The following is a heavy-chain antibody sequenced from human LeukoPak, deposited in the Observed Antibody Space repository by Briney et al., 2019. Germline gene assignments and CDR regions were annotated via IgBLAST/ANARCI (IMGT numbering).Heavy chain of an antibody. CDR1: GFTFSNAW. CDR2: IKSKTDGGTT. Sequence: GSLRLSCAASGFTFSNAWMSWVRQAPGKGLEWVGPIKSKTDGGTTDYAAPVKGRFTISRDDSKNTLYLQMNSLKTEDTAVYYCTTAPLTTVSYGMDVWGQGTTVTVSS. D-gene: IGHD4-17*01. J-gene: IGHJ6*02. V-gene: IGHV3-15*01. CDR3: TTAPLTTVSYGMDV.